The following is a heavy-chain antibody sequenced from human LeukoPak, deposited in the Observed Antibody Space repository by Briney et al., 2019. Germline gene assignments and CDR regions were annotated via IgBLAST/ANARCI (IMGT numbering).Heavy chain of an antibody. D-gene: IGHD6-6*01. V-gene: IGHV3-33*06. CDR2: IWYDGSNK. Sequence: PGGSLRLSCAASGFTFSGYGMHWVRQAPGKGLEWVAVIWYDGSNKYYADSLKGRFTISRDNSKNMLYLQMNILRVEDTAVYYCAKDRYPYSSSSVHWFDPWGQGTLVTVSS. J-gene: IGHJ5*02. CDR3: AKDRYPYSSSSVHWFDP. CDR1: GFTFSGYG.